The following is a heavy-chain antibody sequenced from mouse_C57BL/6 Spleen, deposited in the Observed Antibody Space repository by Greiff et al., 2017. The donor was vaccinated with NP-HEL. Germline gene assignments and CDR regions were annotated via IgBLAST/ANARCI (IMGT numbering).Heavy chain of an antibody. D-gene: IGHD1-1*01. CDR1: GFSLTSYA. Sequence: QVQLQQSGPGLVAPSQSLSITCTVSGFSLTSYAISWVRQPPGKGLEWLGVIWTGGGTNYNSALKSRLSISKDNSKSQVFVKMNRLQTDDTARYYCARNYENYYGSSRGFAYWGQGTLVTVSA. CDR3: ARNYENYYGSSRGFAY. J-gene: IGHJ3*01. CDR2: IWTGGGT. V-gene: IGHV2-9-1*01.